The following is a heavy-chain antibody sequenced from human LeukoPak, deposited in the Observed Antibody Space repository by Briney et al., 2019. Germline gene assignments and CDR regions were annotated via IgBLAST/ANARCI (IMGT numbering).Heavy chain of an antibody. CDR3: AKSPSDYDFWSGLYFDY. CDR2: ISGSGGST. Sequence: GGSLRLSCAASGFTFSSYAMSWVRQAPGKGLEWVSAISGSGGSTYYADSVKGRFTISRDSSKNTLYLQMNSLRAEDTAVYYCAKSPSDYDFWSGLYFDYWGQGTLVTVSS. CDR1: GFTFSSYA. V-gene: IGHV3-23*01. D-gene: IGHD3-3*01. J-gene: IGHJ4*02.